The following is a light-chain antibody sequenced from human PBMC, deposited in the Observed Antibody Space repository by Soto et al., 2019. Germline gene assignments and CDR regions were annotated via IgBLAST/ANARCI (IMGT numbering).Light chain of an antibody. Sequence: VMTQTALSLSVTPGQPASISCRSSQSLLHSDGKTYLYWYLQKPGQPPQLLIYEVSKRFSGVRERFSGRGSGTYFTLTISRVEPEDLAVYYWKQVVHFRYTFGQGTKLEIK. CDR3: KQVVHFRYT. CDR1: QSLLHSDGKTY. J-gene: IGKJ2*01. V-gene: IGKV2-29*01. CDR2: EVS.